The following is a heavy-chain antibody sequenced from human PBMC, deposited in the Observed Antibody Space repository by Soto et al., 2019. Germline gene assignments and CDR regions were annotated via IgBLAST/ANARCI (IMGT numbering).Heavy chain of an antibody. D-gene: IGHD3-22*01. V-gene: IGHV3-48*02. Sequence: GGSLRLSCVASGFSFSSYTMNWVRQAPGKGLERVSYITSSGSATYYADSVKGRFTISRDNGRNSLYLQMTSLRDEDTAVYYCASPFPYYYDSSGCYSAFGIWGQGTMVTVS. J-gene: IGHJ3*02. CDR3: ASPFPYYYDSSGCYSAFGI. CDR2: ITSSGSAT. CDR1: GFSFSSYT.